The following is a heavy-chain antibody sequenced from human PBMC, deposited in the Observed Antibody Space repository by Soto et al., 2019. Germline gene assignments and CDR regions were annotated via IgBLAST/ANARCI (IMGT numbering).Heavy chain of an antibody. D-gene: IGHD2-15*01. V-gene: IGHV3-30-3*01. J-gene: IGHJ4*02. CDR1: GFTFSSYA. Sequence: QVQLVESGGGVVQPGRSLRLSCAASGFTFSSYAMHWVRQAPGKGLEWVAIISYDGSNKYYADSVKGRFTISRDTSKNTLFLQMNSLTAEDTAVYYGARGAVVSLFAYWGQGTLVTVSS. CDR2: ISYDGSNK. CDR3: ARGAVVSLFAY.